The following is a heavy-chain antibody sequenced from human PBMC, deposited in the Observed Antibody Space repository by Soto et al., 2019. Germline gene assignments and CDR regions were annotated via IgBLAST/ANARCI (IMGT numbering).Heavy chain of an antibody. D-gene: IGHD3-10*01. J-gene: IGHJ3*02. CDR3: ARPYSYGSGSYFDAFHI. V-gene: IGHV1-3*04. CDR1: GYTFTSYA. CDR2: INTGNGNT. Sequence: ASVEVSCKASGYTFTSYAMHWVRQASGQRHEWMGRINTGNGNTKYSQKLQGRVTITRDTSASTAYMELDRLRSEDTAVYYCARPYSYGSGSYFDAFHIWGQGTLVTVSS.